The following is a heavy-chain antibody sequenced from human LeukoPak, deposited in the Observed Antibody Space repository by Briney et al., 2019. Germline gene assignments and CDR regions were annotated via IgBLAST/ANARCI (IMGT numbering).Heavy chain of an antibody. CDR3: ARKIAARPAYFDY. Sequence: ASVKVSCKASGYTFTSYSISWVRQAPGQGLEWVGWISAYNGDTNYAQKLQGRVTMTIDTSTSTAYMELRSLRSDDTAVYYCARKIAARPAYFDYWGRGTLVTVSS. CDR2: ISAYNGDT. J-gene: IGHJ4*02. V-gene: IGHV1-18*01. D-gene: IGHD6-6*01. CDR1: GYTFTSYS.